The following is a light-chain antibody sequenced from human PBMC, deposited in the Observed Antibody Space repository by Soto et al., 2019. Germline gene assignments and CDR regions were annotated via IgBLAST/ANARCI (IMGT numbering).Light chain of an antibody. V-gene: IGKV1-39*01. CDR3: QENYISPVT. CDR2: AAS. Sequence: DVQMTQSPSSLSASVGDRVTITCRASQSIASYLNWYQQRPGKAPKLLIYAASNLESGVPSRFSGSGSETDFTLTISSLQPEDFATYYCQENYISPVTFGHGAIVDIK. J-gene: IGKJ3*01. CDR1: QSIASY.